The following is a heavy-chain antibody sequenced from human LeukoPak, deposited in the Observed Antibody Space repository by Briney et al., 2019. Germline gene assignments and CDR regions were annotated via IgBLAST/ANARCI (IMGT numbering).Heavy chain of an antibody. CDR3: AREGPGSGSYFAY. CDR1: GFTFSSFS. D-gene: IGHD1-26*01. V-gene: IGHV3-48*04. J-gene: IGHJ4*02. Sequence: PGGSLRLSCAGSGFTFSSFSMNWVRQAPGKGLEWVSFISRGSGTIYYADSVKGRFTISRDNAKNSLYLQMNSLRVEDTAVYYCAREGPGSGSYFAYWGQGTLVTVSS. CDR2: ISRGSGTI.